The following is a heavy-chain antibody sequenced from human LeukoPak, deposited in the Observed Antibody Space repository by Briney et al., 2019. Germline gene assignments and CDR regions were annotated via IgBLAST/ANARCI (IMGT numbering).Heavy chain of an antibody. CDR3: ARDPGYYYGMDV. CDR2: INHSGST. CDR1: GGSFSGYY. V-gene: IGHV4-34*01. J-gene: IGHJ6*02. Sequence: SETLSLTCAVYGGSFSGYYWSWIRQPPGKGLEWIGEINHSGSTNYNPSLKSRVTMSVDTSKNQFSLKLSSVTAADTAVYYCARDPGYYYGMDVWGQGTTVTVSS.